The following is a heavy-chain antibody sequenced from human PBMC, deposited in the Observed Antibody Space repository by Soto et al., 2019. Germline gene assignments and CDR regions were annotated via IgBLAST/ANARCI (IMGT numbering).Heavy chain of an antibody. CDR3: ATGVATTEWDS. J-gene: IGHJ4*02. Sequence: SETLSLTCTVSGGSISSYYWSWIRQPPGKGLEWIGYIYYSGNTNYNPSLKSRVTISVDTSKNQFSLTMTSVTAADTAVYYCATGVATTEWDSWGQGTLVTVSS. CDR1: GGSISSYY. CDR2: IYYSGNT. D-gene: IGHD5-12*01. V-gene: IGHV4-59*08.